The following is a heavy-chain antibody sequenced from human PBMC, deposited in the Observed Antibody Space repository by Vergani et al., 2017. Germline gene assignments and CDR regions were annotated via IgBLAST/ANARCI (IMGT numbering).Heavy chain of an antibody. J-gene: IGHJ4*02. CDR3: ARFRSGYFDY. D-gene: IGHD2-15*01. CDR2: IYHSGST. Sequence: QVQLQESGLGLVKPSETLSLTCAVSGDSISSGYYWGWIRQPPGKGLEWIGSIYHSGSTYYNPSLKSRVTISVDTSKNQFSLKLSSVTAADTAVYYCARFRSGYFDYWGQGTLVTVSS. V-gene: IGHV4-38-2*01. CDR1: GDSISSGYY.